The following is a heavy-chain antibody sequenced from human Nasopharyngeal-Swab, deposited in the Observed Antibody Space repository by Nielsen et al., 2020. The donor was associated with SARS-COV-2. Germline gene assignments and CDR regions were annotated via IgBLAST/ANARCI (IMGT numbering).Heavy chain of an antibody. CDR1: GFSFSSHS. CDR2: ISGSSTTI. Sequence: GGSLRLSCAASGFSFSSHSMTWVRQAPGKGLEWISYISGSSTTIYYADSVKGRFTISRDNSKNTLSPQMNSLRAEDTAVYYCAKDLRGPYFFWGQGTLVTVSS. V-gene: IGHV3-48*01. J-gene: IGHJ4*02. D-gene: IGHD2/OR15-2a*01. CDR3: AKDLRGPYFF.